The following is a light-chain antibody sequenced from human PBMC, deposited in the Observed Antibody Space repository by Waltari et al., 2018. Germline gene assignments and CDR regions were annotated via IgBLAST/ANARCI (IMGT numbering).Light chain of an antibody. CDR3: SSYTNTFVV. V-gene: IGLV2-14*01. CDR2: EVR. CDR1: SSDIGAYNY. J-gene: IGLJ2*01. Sequence: QSALTQPASVSGSPGQSITISCTGSSSDIGAYNYVAWYQHFPDEAPKLLIYEVRNRPSGVSSRCSVSKSGNTASLTISGIQAEDEAHYYCSSYTNTFVVFGGGTKLTVL.